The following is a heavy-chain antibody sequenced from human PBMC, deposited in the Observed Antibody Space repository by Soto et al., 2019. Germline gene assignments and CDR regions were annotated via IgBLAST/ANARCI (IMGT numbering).Heavy chain of an antibody. CDR2: ISAYNGNT. CDR1: CYTFTSYG. V-gene: IGHV1-18*01. CDR3: AGIAVAGTHVYFAY. D-gene: IGHD6-19*01. J-gene: IGHJ4*02. Sequence: APGKVSCKASCYTFTSYGISWGRQAPGQGLEWMGWISAYNGNTNYAQKLQGRGTMTTDTSTSTAYMELRSMRSDDTAVYYCAGIAVAGTHVYFAYCGQGTLVTVS.